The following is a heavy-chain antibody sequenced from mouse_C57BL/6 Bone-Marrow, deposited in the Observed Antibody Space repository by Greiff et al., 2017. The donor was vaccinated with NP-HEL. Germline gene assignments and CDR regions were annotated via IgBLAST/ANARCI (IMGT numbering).Heavy chain of an antibody. Sequence: VQLQQSGPELVKPGASVKISCKASGYTFTDYYMNWVKQSHGKSLEWIGDINPNNGGTSYNQKFKGKATLTVDKSSSTAYMELRSLTSEDSAVYYCARGGNYVGYYAMDYWGQGTSVTVSS. CDR1: GYTFTDYY. CDR2: INPNNGGT. J-gene: IGHJ4*01. D-gene: IGHD2-1*01. V-gene: IGHV1-26*01. CDR3: ARGGNYVGYYAMDY.